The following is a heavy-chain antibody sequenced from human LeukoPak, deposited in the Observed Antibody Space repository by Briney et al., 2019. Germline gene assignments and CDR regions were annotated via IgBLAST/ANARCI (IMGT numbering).Heavy chain of an antibody. CDR1: GYSISSGYY. V-gene: IGHV4-38-2*02. D-gene: IGHD2-15*01. J-gene: IGHJ5*02. Sequence: PSETLSLTCAVSGYSISSGYYWGWIRQPPGKGLDWIGSIYHSGSTYYNPSLKSRVTISVDTSKNQFSLKLSSVTAADTAVYYCAREDRRGVVANWFDPWGQGTLVTVSS. CDR2: IYHSGST. CDR3: AREDRRGVVANWFDP.